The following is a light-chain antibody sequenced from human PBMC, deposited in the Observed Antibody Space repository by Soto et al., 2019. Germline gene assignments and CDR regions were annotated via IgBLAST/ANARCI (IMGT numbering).Light chain of an antibody. J-gene: IGKJ4*01. V-gene: IGKV3-15*01. CDR2: DAS. CDR3: QQYRDWPLT. CDR1: HSAASA. Sequence: EIVLTQSPATLSVSPGERATLSCRASHSAASAVAWYQQKPGQAPRLIIYDASTRATGIPARFSGSGSATEFTLTISSLQYEDFAVYSCQQYRDWPLTFGGGTKVDLK.